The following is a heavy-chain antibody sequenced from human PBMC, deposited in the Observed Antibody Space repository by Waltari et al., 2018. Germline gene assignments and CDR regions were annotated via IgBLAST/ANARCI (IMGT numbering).Heavy chain of an antibody. Sequence: QVQLVESGGGVVQPGMSLRLSCAASGFSLGSFGMHWVGQAPGKGLAWVALIFFGGGDTFYADSVRGRFTISRDNSKNTLYLDINSLRLDDTAIYYCAKDAFGNTYLDHWGQGTLVTVSS. D-gene: IGHD3-10*01. CDR3: AKDAFGNTYLDH. J-gene: IGHJ4*02. CDR1: GFSLGSFG. V-gene: IGHV3-30*19. CDR2: IFFGGGDT.